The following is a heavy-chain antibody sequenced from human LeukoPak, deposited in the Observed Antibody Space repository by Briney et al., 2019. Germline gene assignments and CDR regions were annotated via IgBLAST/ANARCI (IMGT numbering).Heavy chain of an antibody. D-gene: IGHD3-10*01. J-gene: IGHJ4*02. CDR2: ISDSSSTI. CDR3: ARVGLRGVIIGYFDY. Sequence: PGGSLRLSCAASGFTFSTYSMNWVRQAPGKGLEWVSYISDSSSTIYYADSVKGRFTISRDNAKNSLYLQMDSLRAEDTAMYYCARVGLRGVIIGYFDYWGQGTLVTVSS. V-gene: IGHV3-48*04. CDR1: GFTFSTYS.